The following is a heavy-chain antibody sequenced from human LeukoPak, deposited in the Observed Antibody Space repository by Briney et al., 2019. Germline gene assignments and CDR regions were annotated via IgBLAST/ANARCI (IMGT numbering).Heavy chain of an antibody. CDR1: GFTFTKYA. CDR2: ISNTGESM. Sequence: GGSLRLSCEASGFTFTKYAMMWVRQAPGRRLEWVSIISNTGESMSHADSVRGRFSISRDNSKSTLYLQMNSLRVGDTAIYYCVRGYVSAWGQGILVTVSS. J-gene: IGHJ5*02. D-gene: IGHD2-15*01. CDR3: VRGYVSA. V-gene: IGHV3-23*01.